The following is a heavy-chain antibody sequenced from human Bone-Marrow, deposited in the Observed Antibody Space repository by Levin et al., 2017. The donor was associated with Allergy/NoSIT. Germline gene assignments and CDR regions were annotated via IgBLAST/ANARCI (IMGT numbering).Heavy chain of an antibody. CDR2: INLSNGNT. D-gene: IGHD1-14*01. CDR3: ARVTFRLQVNRFDP. Sequence: KPGESLKISCKASGYTFTSYGITWVRQAPGQGLEWMGWINLSNGNTNSAEKFQGRVIMTTDTSTDTAYMELRRLRYDDTAIYYCARVTFRLQVNRFDPWGQGTLVIVSS. J-gene: IGHJ5*02. CDR1: GYTFTSYG. V-gene: IGHV1-18*01.